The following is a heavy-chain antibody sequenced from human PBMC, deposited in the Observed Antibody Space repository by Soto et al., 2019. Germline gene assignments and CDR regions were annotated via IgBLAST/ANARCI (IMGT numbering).Heavy chain of an antibody. CDR1: GFTFSSYS. J-gene: IGHJ5*02. D-gene: IGHD2-2*01. CDR2: ISSSSSYI. CDR3: ARAIVVVPENWFDP. Sequence: GGSLRLSCAASGFTFSSYSMNWVRQAPGKGLEWVSSISSSSSYIYYADSVKGRLTISRDNAKNSLYLQMNSLRAEDTAVYYCARAIVVVPENWFDPWGQGTLVTVSS. V-gene: IGHV3-21*01.